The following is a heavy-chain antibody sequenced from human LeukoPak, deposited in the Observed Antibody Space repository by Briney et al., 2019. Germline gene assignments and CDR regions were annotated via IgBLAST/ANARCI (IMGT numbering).Heavy chain of an antibody. CDR1: GGSISSDTYY. CDR3: ATCSEYQLPSVF. V-gene: IGHV4-39*01. D-gene: IGHD2-2*01. CDR2: LHYSGST. Sequence: SETLSLTCTVSGGSISSDTYYWGWIRQPPGKGLEWIGSLHYSGSTYQNPSLKRRVTISVDTSKNQFSLRLSSVTAADTAVYYCATCSEYQLPSVFWGQGTLVTVSS. J-gene: IGHJ4*02.